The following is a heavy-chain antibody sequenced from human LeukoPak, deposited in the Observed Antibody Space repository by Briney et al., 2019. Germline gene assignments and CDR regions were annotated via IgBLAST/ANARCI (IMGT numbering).Heavy chain of an antibody. J-gene: IGHJ4*02. CDR3: ARCYYDSSGYLDF. D-gene: IGHD3-22*01. CDR1: GFTFSSYS. CDR2: ISSSSSTI. V-gene: IGHV3-48*01. Sequence: GGSLRLSCAASGFTFSSYSMNWVRQAPGKGLEWVSYISSSSSTIYYVDSVKGRFTISRDNAKNSLYLQMNSLRAEDTAVYYCARCYYDSSGYLDFGGQGTLVTVSS.